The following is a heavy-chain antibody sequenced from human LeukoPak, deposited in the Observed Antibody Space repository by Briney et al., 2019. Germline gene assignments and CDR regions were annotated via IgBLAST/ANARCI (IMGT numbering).Heavy chain of an antibody. CDR3: AKDIRGIAVAGLYYYYYYGMDV. D-gene: IGHD6-19*01. CDR1: GFXFDDYA. Sequence: GGSLRLSCAASGFXFDDYAIHWVRQAPGKGLEWVSLISGDGGSTYYADSVKGRFTISRDNSKNSLYLQMNSLRTEDTALYYCAKDIRGIAVAGLYYYYYYGMDVWGQGTTVTVSS. J-gene: IGHJ6*02. CDR2: ISGDGGST. V-gene: IGHV3-43*02.